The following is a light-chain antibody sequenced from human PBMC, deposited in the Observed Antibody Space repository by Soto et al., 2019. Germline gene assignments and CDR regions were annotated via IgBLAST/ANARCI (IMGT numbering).Light chain of an antibody. CDR2: GAS. CDR3: QQYNNWPET. V-gene: IGKV3D-15*01. Sequence: EIVMTQSPATLSVSPGERATLSCRASHSVSSNLAWYQQKPGQAPRLLIYGASSRATGIPDRFSGSGSGTEFTLTISSLQSEDFAVYYCQQYNNWPETFGQGTKVDIK. CDR1: HSVSSN. J-gene: IGKJ1*01.